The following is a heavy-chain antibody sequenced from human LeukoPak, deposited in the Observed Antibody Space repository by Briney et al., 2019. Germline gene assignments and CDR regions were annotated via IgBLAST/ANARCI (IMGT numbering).Heavy chain of an antibody. D-gene: IGHD2-2*01. V-gene: IGHV3-30*02. Sequence: PGGSLRLSCAVSGFTFSSYGMHWVRQAPGKGLEWVAFIRYDGSNKYYADSVKGRFTISRDNSKNTLYLQMNSLRAEDTAVYYCAFYCSSTSCSTDYWGQGTLVTVPS. CDR1: GFTFSSYG. CDR3: AFYCSSTSCSTDY. CDR2: IRYDGSNK. J-gene: IGHJ4*02.